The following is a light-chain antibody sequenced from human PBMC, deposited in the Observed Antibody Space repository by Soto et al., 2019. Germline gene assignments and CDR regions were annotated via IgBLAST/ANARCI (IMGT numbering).Light chain of an antibody. J-gene: IGKJ1*01. CDR1: QSVSSSY. V-gene: IGKV3-15*01. Sequence: EIVLTQSPGTLSLSPGERATLSCRASQSVSSSYLAWYQQKPGLSPRLLIYHTSTRATGVPARFSGSGSGTEFTLTISSLQSEDFAVYYCQQYNNWPRTFGQGTKVDIK. CDR2: HTS. CDR3: QQYNNWPRT.